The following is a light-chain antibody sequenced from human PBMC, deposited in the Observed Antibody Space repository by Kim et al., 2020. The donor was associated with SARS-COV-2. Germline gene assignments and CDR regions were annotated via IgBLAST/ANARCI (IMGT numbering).Light chain of an antibody. CDR3: QQRGNWPLT. CDR2: DAS. CDR1: QVGISS. J-gene: IGKJ4*01. Sequence: APGESATLSGRASQVGISSLPWYQQEPGQAPRLLIYDASNRATGSPARFSGSGSGTDFTLTIGSLEPEDFAVYYCQQRGNWPLTFGGGTKLEI. V-gene: IGKV3-11*01.